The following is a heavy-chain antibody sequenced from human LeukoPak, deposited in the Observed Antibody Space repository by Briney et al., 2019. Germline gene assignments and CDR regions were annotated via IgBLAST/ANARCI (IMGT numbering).Heavy chain of an antibody. CDR2: IYYSGST. Sequence: PSQTLSLTCTVSGGSISSGGYYWSWIRQHPGKGLEWIGYIYYSGSTYYNPSLKSRVTISVDTSKNQFSLRLSSVTAADTAVYYCARVLRYQLLFLFDYWGQGTLVTVSS. CDR3: ARVLRYQLLFLFDY. V-gene: IGHV4-31*03. J-gene: IGHJ4*02. D-gene: IGHD2-2*01. CDR1: GGSISSGGYY.